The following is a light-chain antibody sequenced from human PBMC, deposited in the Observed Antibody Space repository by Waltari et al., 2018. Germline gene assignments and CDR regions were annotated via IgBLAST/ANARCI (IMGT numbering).Light chain of an antibody. J-gene: IGLJ3*02. CDR2: KDS. CDR3: YSATDNNLRV. CDR1: FLSTKD. Sequence: SYELTQPSSVSVSPGQTARITCSGDFLSTKDARCFQQRPGQAPVLVIYKDSGRPSGIPERFSGSSSGTTVILTISGAQVEDEADYYCYSATDNNLRVFGGGTKLTVL. V-gene: IGLV3-27*01.